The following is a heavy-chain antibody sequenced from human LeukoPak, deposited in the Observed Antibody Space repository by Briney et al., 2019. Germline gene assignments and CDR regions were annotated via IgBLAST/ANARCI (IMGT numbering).Heavy chain of an antibody. CDR2: IYYSGST. CDR3: ARVRGYSYIDAFDI. D-gene: IGHD5-18*01. V-gene: IGHV4-59*01. CDR1: GGSISSYY. J-gene: IGHJ3*02. Sequence: PSETLSLTCTVSGGSISSYYWSWVRQPPGKGLEWIGYIYYSGSTNYNPSLKSRVTISVDTSKNQFSLKLSSVTAADTAVYYRARVRGYSYIDAFDIWGQGTMVTVSS.